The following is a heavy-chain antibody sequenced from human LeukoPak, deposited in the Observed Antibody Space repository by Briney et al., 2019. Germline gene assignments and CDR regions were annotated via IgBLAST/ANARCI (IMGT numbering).Heavy chain of an antibody. CDR3: ARHLAPPNYSSGWYYFDY. Sequence: GESLKISCQGSGYRFTTYWIGWVRQMPGKGLEWMGIIYPGDSKTRYSPSFQGQVTISVDKPISTAYLQWSSLKASDTAMYYCARHLAPPNYSSGWYYFDYWGQGTLVTVSS. J-gene: IGHJ4*02. V-gene: IGHV5-51*01. CDR1: GYRFTTYW. D-gene: IGHD6-19*01. CDR2: IYPGDSKT.